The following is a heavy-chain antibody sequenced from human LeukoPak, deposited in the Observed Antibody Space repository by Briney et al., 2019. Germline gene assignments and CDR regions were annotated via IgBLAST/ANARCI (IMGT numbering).Heavy chain of an antibody. J-gene: IGHJ4*02. V-gene: IGHV1-18*01. Sequence: ASVKVSCKASGYTFTSYGISWVRQAPGQGLEWMGWISAYNGNTNYAQKLQGRVTMTTDTSTSTAYMELRSLRSDDTAVYYCARDGKDYYGSGGYYYGVYWGQGTLVTVSS. D-gene: IGHD3-22*01. CDR3: ARDGKDYYGSGGYYYGVY. CDR1: GYTFTSYG. CDR2: ISAYNGNT.